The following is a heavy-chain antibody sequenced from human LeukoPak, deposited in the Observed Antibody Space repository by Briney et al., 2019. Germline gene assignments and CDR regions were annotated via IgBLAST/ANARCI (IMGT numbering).Heavy chain of an antibody. D-gene: IGHD6-13*01. CDR2: IYYSGST. CDR3: ARDRDRAAATHYGMDV. V-gene: IGHV4-59*01. J-gene: IGHJ6*02. Sequence: SETLSLTCTVSGGSISSYYWSWIRQPPGKGLEWIGYIYYSGSTNYNPSLKSRVTISVDTSKNQFSLKLSTVTAADTAVYYCARDRDRAAATHYGMDVWGQGTTVTVSS. CDR1: GGSISSYY.